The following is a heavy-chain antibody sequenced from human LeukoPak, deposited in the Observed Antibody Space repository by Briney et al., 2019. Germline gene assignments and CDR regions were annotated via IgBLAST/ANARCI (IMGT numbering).Heavy chain of an antibody. D-gene: IGHD3-22*01. CDR3: ARSTRCNHDSSGYRDFDY. CDR1: GFKFDDYG. Sequence: GGSLRLSCAASGFKFDDYGMSWVRQAPGKGLEWVSGIDWNGASTGFADSVKGRFTISRDNAKNSLYLQMNSLRAEDTALYYCARSTRCNHDSSGYRDFDYWGQGTLVTVSS. J-gene: IGHJ4*02. CDR2: IDWNGAST. V-gene: IGHV3-20*04.